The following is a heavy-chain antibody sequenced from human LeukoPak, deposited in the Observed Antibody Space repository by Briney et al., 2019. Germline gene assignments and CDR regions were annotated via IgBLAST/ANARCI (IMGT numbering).Heavy chain of an antibody. CDR2: ISGSGGST. Sequence: GGSLRLSCAASGFTFSSYAMSWVRQAPGKGLEWVSAISGSGGSTYYADSVKGRFTISRDNSKSTLYLQMNSLRAEDTAVYYCAKSTMIIGLGDFDYWGQGTLVTVSS. CDR3: AKSTMIIGLGDFDY. J-gene: IGHJ4*02. V-gene: IGHV3-23*01. D-gene: IGHD3-22*01. CDR1: GFTFSSYA.